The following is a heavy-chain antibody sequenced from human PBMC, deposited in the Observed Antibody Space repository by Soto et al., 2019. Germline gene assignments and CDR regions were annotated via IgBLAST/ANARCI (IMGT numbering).Heavy chain of an antibody. D-gene: IGHD6-13*01. J-gene: IGHJ5*02. CDR1: GFTFSSYA. Sequence: GESLKISCSASGFTFSSYAMHWVRQAPGKGLEYVSAISSNGGSTYYADSVKGRFTISRDNSKHTLHLQMISLRAEDTAVYYCVKEQLFPHWFDPWGQGTLVTVSS. CDR3: VKEQLFPHWFDP. CDR2: ISSNGGST. V-gene: IGHV3-64D*09.